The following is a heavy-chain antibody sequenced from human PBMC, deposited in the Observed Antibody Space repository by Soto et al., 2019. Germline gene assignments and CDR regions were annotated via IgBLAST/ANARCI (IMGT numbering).Heavy chain of an antibody. CDR1: GGTFSSYA. CDR2: IIPIFGTA. CDR3: ARAFSPEWLLPSAYYFDY. V-gene: IGHV1-69*01. Sequence: QVQLVQSGAEVKKPGSSVKVSCKASGGTFSSYAISWVRQAPGQGLEWMGGIIPIFGTANYAQKFQGRVTITADESTSTAYMELSSLRSEDTAVYYCARAFSPEWLLPSAYYFDYWGQGTLVTVSS. D-gene: IGHD3-3*01. J-gene: IGHJ4*02.